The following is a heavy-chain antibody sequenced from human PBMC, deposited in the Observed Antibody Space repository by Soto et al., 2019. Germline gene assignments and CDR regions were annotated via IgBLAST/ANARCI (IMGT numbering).Heavy chain of an antibody. J-gene: IGHJ4*02. V-gene: IGHV3-48*02. CDR2: ISSSSSTI. D-gene: IGHD4-17*01. CDR1: GFTFSSYS. Sequence: PGGSLRLSCAASGFTFSSYSMNWVRQAPGKGLEWVSYISSSSSTIYYADSVKGRFTISRDNAKNTLYLQMNSLRDEDTAVYYCGRLRWSPHYFDYWGQGTLVTVSS. CDR3: GRLRWSPHYFDY.